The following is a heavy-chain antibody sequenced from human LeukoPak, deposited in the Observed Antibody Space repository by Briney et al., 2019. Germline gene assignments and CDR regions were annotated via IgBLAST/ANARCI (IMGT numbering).Heavy chain of an antibody. CDR2: ISPNGSST. V-gene: IGHV3-74*01. CDR1: GLTFRNYW. CDR3: AKDSAKKYDDY. Sequence: QSGGSLRLSCVASGLTFRNYWMHWVRQAPGKGLVRLSRISPNGSSTTYADSVKGRFTISRENSKNTLYLQMNSLRAEDTAVYYCAKDSAKKYDDYWGQGTLVTVSS. J-gene: IGHJ4*02. D-gene: IGHD2/OR15-2a*01.